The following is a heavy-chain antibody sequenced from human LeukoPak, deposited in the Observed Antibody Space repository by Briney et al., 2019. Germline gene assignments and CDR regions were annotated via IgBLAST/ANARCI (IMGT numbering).Heavy chain of an antibody. D-gene: IGHD4-17*01. CDR1: GGSISSSSYY. CDR3: ARESTVTTYYYYYYMDV. J-gene: IGHJ6*03. V-gene: IGHV4-39*07. CDR2: IYYSGST. Sequence: PSETLSLTCTVSGGSISSSSYYWGWIRQPPGKGLEWLGSIYYSGSTYYNPSLKSRVTISVDTSKNQFSLKLSSVTAADTAVYYCARESTVTTYYYYYYMDVWGKGTTVTVSS.